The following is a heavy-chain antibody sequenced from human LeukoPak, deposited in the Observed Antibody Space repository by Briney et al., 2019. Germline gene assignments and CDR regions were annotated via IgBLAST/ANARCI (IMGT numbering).Heavy chain of an antibody. D-gene: IGHD6-19*01. CDR2: IYSSGST. V-gene: IGHV3-53*01. CDR1: GFTVSSNY. J-gene: IGHJ3*02. CDR3: ASRNIAVAGSTNLDAFDI. Sequence: PGGSLRLSCAASGFTVSSNYMSWVRQAPGKGLEWVSVIYSSGSTYYADSVKGRFTISRDNSKNTLYLQMNSLRAEDTAVYYCASRNIAVAGSTNLDAFDIWGQGTMVTVSS.